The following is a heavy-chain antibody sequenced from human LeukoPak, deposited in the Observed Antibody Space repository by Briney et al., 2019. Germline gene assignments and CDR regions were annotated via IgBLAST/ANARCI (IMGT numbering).Heavy chain of an antibody. Sequence: PSETLSLTCTVSGASISSSSYYWGWIRQPPGKGLEWIGSIYYSGSTYYNPSLKSRVTISVDTSKNQFSLKLSSVTAADTAVYYCARRGLYDSSGYYYDAYENWFDPWGQGTLVTVSS. CDR2: IYYSGST. V-gene: IGHV4-39*01. D-gene: IGHD3-22*01. CDR1: GASISSSSYY. CDR3: ARRGLYDSSGYYYDAYENWFDP. J-gene: IGHJ5*02.